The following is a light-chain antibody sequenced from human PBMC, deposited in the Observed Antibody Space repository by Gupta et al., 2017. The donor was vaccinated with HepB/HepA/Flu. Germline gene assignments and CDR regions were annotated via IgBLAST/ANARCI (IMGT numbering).Light chain of an antibody. CDR1: QSVSSSY. CDR2: GAS. CDR3: QQDSSSFGT. Sequence: EIVLTQSPGTLSLSPGERVTLSCRASQSVSSSYLAWYQQKPGQAPRLLISGASTRATGIPDRFSGSGSGTDFTLTISRLEPEDFAVYYCQQDSSSFGTFGQGTKVEIK. V-gene: IGKV3-20*01. J-gene: IGKJ1*01.